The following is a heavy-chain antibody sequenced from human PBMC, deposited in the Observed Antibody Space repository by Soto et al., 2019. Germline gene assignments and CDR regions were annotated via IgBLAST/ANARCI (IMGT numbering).Heavy chain of an antibody. CDR1: GGSISSGDYY. D-gene: IGHD2-2*01. CDR2: IYYSGST. J-gene: IGHJ4*02. CDR3: ARGADIVLVPAAMESVELRLLFDY. Sequence: SETLSLTCTVSGGSISSGDYYWSWIRQPPGKGLEWIGYIYYSGSTYYNPSLKSRVTISVDTSKNQFSLKLSSVTAADTAVYYCARGADIVLVPAAMESVELRLLFDYWGQGTLVTVSS. V-gene: IGHV4-30-4*01.